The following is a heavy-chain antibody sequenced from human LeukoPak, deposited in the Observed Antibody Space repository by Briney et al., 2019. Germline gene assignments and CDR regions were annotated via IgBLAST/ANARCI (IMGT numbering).Heavy chain of an antibody. CDR3: VKVGYSGYGEYYQH. CDR2: ISSAGGTT. CDR1: GFTFRDYP. D-gene: IGHD5-12*01. J-gene: IGHJ1*01. V-gene: IGHV3-64D*06. Sequence: GGSLRLSCSASGFTFRDYPIHWVRQAPGEGLQYVSAISSAGGTTYYADSVRGRFTISRDNSKNTLYLQMSSLRAEDTALYYCVKVGYSGYGEYYQHWGQGTLVTVSS.